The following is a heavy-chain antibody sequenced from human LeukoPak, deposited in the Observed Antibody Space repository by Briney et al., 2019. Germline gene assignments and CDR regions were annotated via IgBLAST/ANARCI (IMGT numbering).Heavy chain of an antibody. J-gene: IGHJ1*01. Sequence: ASVKVSCKASGYTFTGYYIHWVRQAPGQGLEWTGWLNPNSGATNVAQKFQGRVTMTRDTSINTAYMEMSSLRSDDTAVYYCARDFQWLVPAEYFQHWGQGTVVTVSS. CDR3: ARDFQWLVPAEYFQH. CDR2: LNPNSGAT. V-gene: IGHV1-2*02. D-gene: IGHD6-19*01. CDR1: GYTFTGYY.